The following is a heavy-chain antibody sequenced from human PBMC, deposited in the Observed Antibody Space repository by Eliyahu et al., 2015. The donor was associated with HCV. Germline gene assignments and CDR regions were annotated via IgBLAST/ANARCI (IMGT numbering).Heavy chain of an antibody. V-gene: IGHV4-39*01. CDR1: GDSISSSSYY. Sequence: QLQLQESGPGLVTPSETLSLTCTVSGDSISSSSYYWGWIRQPPQKGLEWIGSIYYSGTTYYNPSLKSRVTISVDTSRNHFSLKLSSVTAADTAVYYCARHPTDNNLSGWFDPWGQGALVTVSS. D-gene: IGHD3-10*01. CDR2: IYYSGTT. J-gene: IGHJ5*02. CDR3: ARHPTDNNLSGWFDP.